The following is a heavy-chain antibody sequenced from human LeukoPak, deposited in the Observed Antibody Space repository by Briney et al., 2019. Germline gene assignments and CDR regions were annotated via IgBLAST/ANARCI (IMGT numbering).Heavy chain of an antibody. CDR2: IKQDGSEK. Sequence: GGSLRLSCAASGFTFSSYWMSWVRQAPGKGLEWVANIKQDGSEKYYVDSVKGRFTISRDNAKNSLYLQMNSLRAEDTALYYCATGSSSWYLPDYWGQGTLVTVSS. J-gene: IGHJ4*02. CDR3: ATGSSSWYLPDY. D-gene: IGHD6-13*01. CDR1: GFTFSSYW. V-gene: IGHV3-7*03.